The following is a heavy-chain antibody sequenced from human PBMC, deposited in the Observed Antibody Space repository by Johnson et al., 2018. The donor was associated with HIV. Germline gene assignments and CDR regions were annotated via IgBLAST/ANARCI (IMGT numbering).Heavy chain of an antibody. CDR2: IYSGGST. CDR1: GFTFSDYY. D-gene: IGHD6-19*01. Sequence: EVQLVESGGGLVKPGGSLRLSCVASGFTFSDYYMSWIRQAPGKGLEWVSVIYSGGSTYYADSVKGRFTLSRDNSKNTLYLQMNSLRAEDTAVYYCARVGGIAVAPNDAFDIWGQGTMVTVSS. CDR3: ARVGGIAVAPNDAFDI. J-gene: IGHJ3*02. V-gene: IGHV3-66*01.